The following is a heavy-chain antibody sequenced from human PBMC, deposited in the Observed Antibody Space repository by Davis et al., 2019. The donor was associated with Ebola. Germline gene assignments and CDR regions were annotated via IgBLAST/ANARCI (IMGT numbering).Heavy chain of an antibody. CDR2: IHRRGST. CDR1: GDSISSNDYF. D-gene: IGHD3-10*01. Sequence: SETLSLTCTVSGDSISSNDYFWGWIRQPPRKGLEWIGSIHRRGSTYYNPSLKSRVTISVDTSKNQFSLKLSSVTAADTAVYYCARVSITMVRGVIITDWYFDLWGRGTLVTVSS. CDR3: ARVSITMVRGVIITDWYFDL. J-gene: IGHJ2*01. V-gene: IGHV4-39*07.